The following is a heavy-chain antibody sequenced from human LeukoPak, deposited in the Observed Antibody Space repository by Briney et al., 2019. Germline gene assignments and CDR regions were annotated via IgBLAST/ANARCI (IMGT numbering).Heavy chain of an antibody. CDR2: ISAYNGNT. D-gene: IGHD6-13*01. V-gene: IGHV1-18*01. CDR1: GYTFTSYG. Sequence: APVKVSCKASGYTFTSYGISWVRQAPGQGLEWMGWISAYNGNTNYAQKLQGRVTMTTDTSTSTAYMELRSLRSDDTAVYYCARDGPAAGTRYYYYGMDVWGQGSTVTVSS. CDR3: ARDGPAAGTRYYYYGMDV. J-gene: IGHJ6*02.